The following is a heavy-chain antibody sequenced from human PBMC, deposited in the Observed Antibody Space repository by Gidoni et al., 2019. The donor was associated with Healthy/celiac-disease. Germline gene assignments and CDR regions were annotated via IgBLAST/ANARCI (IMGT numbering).Heavy chain of an antibody. V-gene: IGHV4-34*01. J-gene: IGHJ4*02. CDR3: ARGKFDRAVPAAVLYYFDY. D-gene: IGHD2-2*02. Sequence: QVQLQQWGAGLLKPSETLSLTCAVYGGSFSGYYWSWIRQPPGKGLEWIGEINHSGSTNSNPSLKSRVTISVDTSKNQFSLKLSSVTAADTAVYYCARGKFDRAVPAAVLYYFDYWGQGTLVTVSS. CDR2: INHSGST. CDR1: GGSFSGYY.